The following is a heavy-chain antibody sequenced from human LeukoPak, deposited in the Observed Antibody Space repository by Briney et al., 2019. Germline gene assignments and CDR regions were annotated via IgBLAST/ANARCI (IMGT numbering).Heavy chain of an antibody. CDR2: INANSGGT. CDR3: ARDQTVTTGYWFDP. CDR1: GYTFTGYY. Sequence: ASVKVSCKASGYTFTGYYIHWVRQAPGQGLEWMGWINANSGGTNYAQKFQGRVTMTRDTSISTAYMELSRLTSDDTAVYYCARDQTVTTGYWFDPWGQGTLVTVSS. D-gene: IGHD4-17*01. V-gene: IGHV1-2*02. J-gene: IGHJ5*02.